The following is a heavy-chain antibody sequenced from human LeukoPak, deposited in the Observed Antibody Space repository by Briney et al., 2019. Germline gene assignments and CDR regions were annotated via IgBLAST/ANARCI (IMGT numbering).Heavy chain of an antibody. CDR1: GGSISSYY. CDR3: SRESGPFSPFGH. D-gene: IGHD1-26*01. CDR2: IYYTRST. V-gene: IGHV4-59*12. J-gene: IGHJ4*02. Sequence: SETLSLTCTVSGGSISSYYWSWIRQPPGKGLEWIGYIYYTRSTNYNPSLKSRVTMSLDESKNHLSLNLASVTAADTATYYCSRESGPFSPFGHWGQGTLVTVTS.